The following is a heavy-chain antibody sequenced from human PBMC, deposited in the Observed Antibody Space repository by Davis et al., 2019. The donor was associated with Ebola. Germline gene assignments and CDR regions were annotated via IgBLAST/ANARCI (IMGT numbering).Heavy chain of an antibody. CDR3: ARDHPVVVVPAANYYGMDV. CDR1: GYTFTSYG. Sequence: ASVKVSCKASGYTFTSYGISWVRQAPGQGLEWMGWISAYNGNTNYAQKLQGRVTMTTDTSTSTAYMELRSLRSDDTAVYYCARDHPVVVVPAANYYGMDVWGQGTTVTVSS. CDR2: ISAYNGNT. D-gene: IGHD2-2*01. J-gene: IGHJ6*02. V-gene: IGHV1-18*01.